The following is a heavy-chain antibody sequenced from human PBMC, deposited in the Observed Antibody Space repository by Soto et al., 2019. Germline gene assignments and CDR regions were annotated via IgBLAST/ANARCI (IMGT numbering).Heavy chain of an antibody. J-gene: IGHJ5*01. CDR2: IEGSGTIT. CDR3: VKNSGWFNS. D-gene: IGHD3-10*01. CDR1: GFAFSSYS. V-gene: IGHV3-23*01. Sequence: PGGSLRLSCAASGFAFSSYSMNWVRQAPGKGLEWVTTIEGSGTITYYADSVRGRFTISRGNSKNTVYLQMDSLTADDTAVYYCVKNSGWFNSWGQGTPVTVSS.